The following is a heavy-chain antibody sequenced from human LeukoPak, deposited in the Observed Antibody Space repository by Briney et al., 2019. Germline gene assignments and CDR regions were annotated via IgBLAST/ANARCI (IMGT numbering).Heavy chain of an antibody. CDR2: ISSNGGST. D-gene: IGHD6-13*01. J-gene: IGHJ4*02. CDR1: GFTFSSYA. CDR3: VKDKPEWKKAAASFDY. Sequence: TGGSLRLSRAASGFTFSSYAMHWVRQAPGKGLEYVSAISSNGGSTYYADSVKGRFTISRDNSKNTLYLQMSSLRAEDTAVYYCVKDKPEWKKAAASFDYWGQGTLVTVSS. V-gene: IGHV3-64D*06.